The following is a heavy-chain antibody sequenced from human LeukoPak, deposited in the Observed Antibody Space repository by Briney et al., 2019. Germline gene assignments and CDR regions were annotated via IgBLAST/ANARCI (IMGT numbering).Heavy chain of an antibody. CDR3: ARWVAVRFDP. Sequence: SETLSLTCTVSGYSISSGYYWGWIRPPPGKGLEWIGSIYHSGSTYYNPSLKSRVTISVDTSKNQSSLKLSSVTAADTAVYYCARWVAVRFDPWGQGTLVTVSS. CDR1: GYSISSGYY. J-gene: IGHJ5*02. D-gene: IGHD2-15*01. V-gene: IGHV4-38-2*02. CDR2: IYHSGST.